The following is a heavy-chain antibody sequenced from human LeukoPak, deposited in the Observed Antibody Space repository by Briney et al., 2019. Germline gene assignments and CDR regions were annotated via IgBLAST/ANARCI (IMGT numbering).Heavy chain of an antibody. J-gene: IGHJ3*02. CDR3: ARPSPYSGNHLDAFDI. V-gene: IGHV4-38-2*01. CDR1: GYSISSGYY. Sequence: SETLSLTCAVSGYSISSGYYWGWIRPAPGEGLEGIGSIFYTGISYYNPSLKSRVTISVDTSKNQFSLKLSSVTAADTAVYYCARPSPYSGNHLDAFDIWGQGTMVTVSS. D-gene: IGHD1-26*01. CDR2: IFYTGIS.